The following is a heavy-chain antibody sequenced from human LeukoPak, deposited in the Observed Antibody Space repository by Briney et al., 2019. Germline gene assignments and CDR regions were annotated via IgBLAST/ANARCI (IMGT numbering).Heavy chain of an antibody. CDR3: ARRRDLYSGSYYPFDY. Sequence: GESLKISCKGSGYSFTSYWIGWVRQMPGKGLEWMGIIYPGDSDARYSPSFQGQVTISADKFISTAYLQWSSLKASDTAMYYCARRRDLYSGSYYPFDYWGQGTLVTVSS. CDR1: GYSFTSYW. CDR2: IYPGDSDA. D-gene: IGHD1-26*01. V-gene: IGHV5-51*01. J-gene: IGHJ4*02.